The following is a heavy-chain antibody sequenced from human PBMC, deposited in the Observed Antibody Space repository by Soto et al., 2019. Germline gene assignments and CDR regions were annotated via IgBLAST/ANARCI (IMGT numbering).Heavy chain of an antibody. CDR3: ARERSAAGAGWFDP. D-gene: IGHD6-13*01. CDR2: MNPNSGNT. CDR1: GYTFTSYD. Sequence: QVQLVQSGAEVKKPGASVKVSCKASGYTFTSYDINWVRQATGQGREWMGWMNPNSGNTDYAQKFQGRVTMTRNTSISTAYMELSSLRSEDTAVYYCARERSAAGAGWFDPWGQGTPVTVSS. V-gene: IGHV1-8*01. J-gene: IGHJ5*02.